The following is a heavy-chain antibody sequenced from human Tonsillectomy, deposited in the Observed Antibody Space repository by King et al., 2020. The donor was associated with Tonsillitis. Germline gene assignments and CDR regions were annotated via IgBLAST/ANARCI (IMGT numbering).Heavy chain of an antibody. V-gene: IGHV3-23*04. CDR3: ATQYCSSTSCSTYYYYYDMDG. D-gene: IGHD2-2*02. CDR2: ISGSGGST. J-gene: IGHJ6*02. CDR1: GITFSTYA. Sequence: VQLVESGGGLVQPGGSLRLSCAASGITFSTYAMSWVRQAPGKGLEWVSGISGSGGSTNYADSVKGRFTISRDNSKNTLYLQMNSLRAEDTAVYYCATQYCSSTSCSTYYYYYDMDGWGQGTTVTVSS.